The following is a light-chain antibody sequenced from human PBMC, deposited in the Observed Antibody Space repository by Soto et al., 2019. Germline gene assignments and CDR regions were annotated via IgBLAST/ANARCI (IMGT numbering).Light chain of an antibody. CDR2: AVS. J-gene: IGLJ1*01. V-gene: IGLV2-14*01. Sequence: QSVLPQPASVSGSPGQSITLSCTGTSSDVGCYNYVSWYQQHPGKAPKLMIYAVSNRPSGVSNRFSGSKSGNTASLTISGLQAEDEADYYCSSFTSSSTLGVFGTGTKLTVL. CDR3: SSFTSSSTLGV. CDR1: SSDVGCYNY.